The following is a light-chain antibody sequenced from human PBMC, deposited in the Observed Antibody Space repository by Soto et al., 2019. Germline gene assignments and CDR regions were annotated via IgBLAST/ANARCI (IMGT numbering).Light chain of an antibody. V-gene: IGKV1-39*01. Sequence: DIQMTQSPSSLSASLGDRVTITFRASQSISNFLNWVQHKPGKAPKVLISAASTLQSGVPPRFSGSESGTDFTLTISSLQPEDSASYYCQQYYNSVLTFGGGTKVEIK. CDR2: AAS. CDR3: QQYYNSVLT. CDR1: QSISNF. J-gene: IGKJ4*01.